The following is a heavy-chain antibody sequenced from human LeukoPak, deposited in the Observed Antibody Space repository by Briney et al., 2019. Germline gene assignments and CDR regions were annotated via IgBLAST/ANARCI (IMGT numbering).Heavy chain of an antibody. J-gene: IGHJ4*02. V-gene: IGHV1-69*05. Sequence: ASVKVSCKASGGTFSSYAISWVRQAPGQGLEWMGRIIPIFGTANYAQKFQGRVTITTDESTSTAYMELSSLRSEDTAVYYCARSYYDSSGYRDYWGQGTLATVSS. D-gene: IGHD3-22*01. CDR2: IIPIFGTA. CDR1: GGTFSSYA. CDR3: ARSYYDSSGYRDY.